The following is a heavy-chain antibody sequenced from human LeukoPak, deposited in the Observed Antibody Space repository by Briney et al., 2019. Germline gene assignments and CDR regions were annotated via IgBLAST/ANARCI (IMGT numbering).Heavy chain of an antibody. CDR2: IRSKAYGGTT. CDR3: TSGSYYYGSGTPEGP. V-gene: IGHV3-49*04. J-gene: IGHJ5*02. Sequence: PGGSLRLSCTASGFTFGDYAMSWVRQAPGKGLEWVGFIRSKAYGGTTEYAASVKGRFTISRDDSKSIAYLQMNSLKTEDTAVYYCTSGSYYYGSGTPEGPWGQGTLVTVSS. CDR1: GFTFGDYA. D-gene: IGHD3-10*01.